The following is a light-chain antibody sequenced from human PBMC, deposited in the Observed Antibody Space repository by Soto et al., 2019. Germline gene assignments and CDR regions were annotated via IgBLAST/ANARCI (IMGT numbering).Light chain of an antibody. Sequence: DIQMTQSPSSVSASVGDRVTITCRANQSINSWLAWYQQKPGKAPKLLIYVASSLQSGVPSRFSGSGSGADYTLTISSLQPEDFAIYYCQQANSFPYTFGQGTKVDIK. V-gene: IGKV1-12*02. J-gene: IGKJ2*01. CDR1: QSINSW. CDR3: QQANSFPYT. CDR2: VAS.